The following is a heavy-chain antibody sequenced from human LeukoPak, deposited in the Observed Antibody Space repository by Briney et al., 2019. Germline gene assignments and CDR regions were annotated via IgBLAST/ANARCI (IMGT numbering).Heavy chain of an antibody. CDR2: IYYSGST. Sequence: PSETLSLTCTVSGGSISSYYWSWIRQPPGKGLEWIGYIYYSGSTNYNPSLKSRVTISVDTSKNQFSLKLSSVTAADTAVYYCARWYSSWYGEYFDYWGQGTLVTVSS. CDR3: ARWYSSWYGEYFDY. CDR1: GGSISSYY. J-gene: IGHJ4*02. D-gene: IGHD6-13*01. V-gene: IGHV4-59*01.